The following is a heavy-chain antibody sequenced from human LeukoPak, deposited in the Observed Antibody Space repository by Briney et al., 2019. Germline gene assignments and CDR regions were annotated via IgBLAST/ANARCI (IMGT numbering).Heavy chain of an antibody. Sequence: GGSLRLSCAASGFTFSSYAMSWVRQAPGKGLEWVSAISGSGGSTYYADSVKGRFTISRDNSKNTLYLQMNSLRDEDTAVYYCAKDIADDYVWGSYRYKRDDAFDIWGQGTMVTVSS. J-gene: IGHJ3*02. CDR2: ISGSGGST. D-gene: IGHD3-16*02. CDR3: AKDIADDYVWGSYRYKRDDAFDI. CDR1: GFTFSSYA. V-gene: IGHV3-23*01.